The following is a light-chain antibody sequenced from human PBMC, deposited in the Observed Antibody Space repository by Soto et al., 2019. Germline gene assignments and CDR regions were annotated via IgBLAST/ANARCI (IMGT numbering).Light chain of an antibody. CDR1: QSLLHSNGYNY. Sequence: DIVMTQSPLSLPVTPGEPASISCRSSQSLLHSNGYNYLDWYLQKPGQSPQLLIYLGSNRASGVPDRFSGSGSGTDFTLTINRLEPEDFAVYYCQHFGDSPPVFTFGPGTKVDIK. J-gene: IGKJ3*01. CDR2: LGS. V-gene: IGKV2-28*01. CDR3: QHFGDSPPVFT.